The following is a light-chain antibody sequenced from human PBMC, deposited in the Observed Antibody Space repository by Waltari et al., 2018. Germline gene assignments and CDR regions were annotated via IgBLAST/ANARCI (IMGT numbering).Light chain of an antibody. CDR3: QQYYSTPLT. CDR1: QSVLYSSNNKNY. V-gene: IGKV4-1*01. J-gene: IGKJ4*01. CDR2: WAS. Sequence: QSPDSLAVSLGERATINCKSSQSVLYSSNNKNYLAWYQQKPGQPPKLLIYWASTRESGVPDRFSGSGSGTDFTLTISSLQAEDVAVYYCQQYYSTPLTFGGGTKVEIK.